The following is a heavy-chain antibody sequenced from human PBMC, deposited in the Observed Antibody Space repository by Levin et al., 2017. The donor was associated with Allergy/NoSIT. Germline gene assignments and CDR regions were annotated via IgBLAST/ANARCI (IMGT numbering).Heavy chain of an antibody. Sequence: SETLSLTCTVSGVSLSSGDYYWSWIRQPPGTGLEWIGYVYHTGATYYNPSLKTRLTMSVDTSKNQFSLNLNSVTVADTAVYYCGRGNRGIDYWGQGTLVTVSS. CDR3: GRGNRGIDY. CDR1: GVSLSSGDYY. J-gene: IGHJ4*02. V-gene: IGHV4-30-4*01. CDR2: VYHTGAT.